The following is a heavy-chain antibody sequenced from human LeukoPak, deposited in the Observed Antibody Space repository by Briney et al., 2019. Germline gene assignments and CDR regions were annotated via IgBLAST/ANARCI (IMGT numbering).Heavy chain of an antibody. J-gene: IGHJ4*02. D-gene: IGHD4-17*01. CDR1: GFTMNNFG. CDR3: VKGADGDYNFEDSFYFES. Sequence: GRSLRLSCAASGFTMNNFGMHWVRPAPGKGVEWVAVIWNDGSQKHYIDSVKGRFTMSRENSMNTLSLQMNGLRVEDTGVYYCVKGADGDYNFEDSFYFESWRRGTLLTLPS. CDR2: IWNDGSQK. V-gene: IGHV3-33*06.